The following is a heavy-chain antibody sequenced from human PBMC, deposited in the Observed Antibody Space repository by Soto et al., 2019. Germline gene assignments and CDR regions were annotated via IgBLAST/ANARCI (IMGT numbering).Heavy chain of an antibody. Sequence: SATLSLTCTVSGGSISSGGYYWSWIRQHPGKGLELIWYFYYSGSTYYNPSLKSRVTISVDTSKNQFSLKLSSVTAADTAVYYCSRGYDFWSGYYSGSTNYFDYWGQGTLVTVSS. CDR2: FYYSGST. CDR3: SRGYDFWSGYYSGSTNYFDY. D-gene: IGHD3-3*01. J-gene: IGHJ4*02. V-gene: IGHV4-31*03. CDR1: GGSISSGGYY.